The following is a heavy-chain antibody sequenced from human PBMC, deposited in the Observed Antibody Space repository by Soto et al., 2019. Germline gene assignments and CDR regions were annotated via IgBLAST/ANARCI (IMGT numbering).Heavy chain of an antibody. V-gene: IGHV4-39*01. D-gene: IGHD3-3*01. J-gene: IGHJ6*03. CDR1: GGSISSSSYY. Sequence: SETLSLTCTVSGGSISSSSYYWGWIRQPPGKGLEWIGSIYYSGSTYYNPSLKSRVTISVDTSKNQFSLKLSSVTAADTAVYYCARTFYDFHYYYMDVWGKGTTVTVSS. CDR3: ARTFYDFHYYYMDV. CDR2: IYYSGST.